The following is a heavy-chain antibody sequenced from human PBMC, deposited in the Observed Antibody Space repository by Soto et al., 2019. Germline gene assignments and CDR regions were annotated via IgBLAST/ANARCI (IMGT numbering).Heavy chain of an antibody. V-gene: IGHV5-10-1*01. J-gene: IGHJ6*02. D-gene: IGHD2-15*01. CDR2: IDPSDSYT. CDR1: GYSFTSYW. CDR3: ASFGGGYCSGGSCYSTKEYYYYGMDV. Sequence: PGESLKISCKASGYSFTSYWISWVRQMPGKGLEWMGRIDPSDSYTNYSPSFQGHVTISADKSISTAYLQWSSLKASDTAMYYCASFGGGYCSGGSCYSTKEYYYYGMDVWGQGTTVPVSS.